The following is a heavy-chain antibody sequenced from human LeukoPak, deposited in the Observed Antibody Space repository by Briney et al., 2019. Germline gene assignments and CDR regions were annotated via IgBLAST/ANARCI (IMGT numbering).Heavy chain of an antibody. CDR1: GGSISSSSYY. J-gene: IGHJ4*02. CDR2: IYYSGST. V-gene: IGHV4-39*07. CDR3: ARDGGLHFDY. D-gene: IGHD3-16*01. Sequence: SETLSLTCTVSGGSISSSSYYWGWIRQPPGKGLEWIGSIYYSGSTYYNPSLKSRVTISVDTSKSQFSLKLSSVTAADTAVYYCARDGGLHFDYWGQGTLVTVSS.